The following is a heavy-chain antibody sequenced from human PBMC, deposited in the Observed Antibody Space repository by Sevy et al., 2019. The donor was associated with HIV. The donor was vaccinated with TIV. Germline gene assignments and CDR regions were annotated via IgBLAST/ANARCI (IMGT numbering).Heavy chain of an antibody. D-gene: IGHD3-22*01. V-gene: IGHV3-23*01. CDR2: ISGSGGST. CDR3: AKFIYYSSGYYQSDNAFDI. Sequence: GGSLRLSCAASGFTFSSYAMSWVRQAPGKGLEWLSVISGSGGSTYYADSVKGRFTISRENSKNTLYLQMNSLRAEDTAVYYCAKFIYYSSGYYQSDNAFDIWGQGTMVTVSS. CDR1: GFTFSSYA. J-gene: IGHJ3*02.